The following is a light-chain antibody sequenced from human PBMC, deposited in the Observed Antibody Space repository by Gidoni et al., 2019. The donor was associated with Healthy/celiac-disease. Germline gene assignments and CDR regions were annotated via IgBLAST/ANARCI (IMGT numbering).Light chain of an antibody. J-gene: IGLJ2*01. CDR1: SSDVGGYNY. Sequence: QSALTQPASLSGSPGQSLTISCTGTSSDVGGYNYVSWYQQHPGNAPKLMIYDVSKRPSGVSNRFSGSKSGNTASLTISGLQAEDEADYYCSSYTSSSPPVVFGGGTKLTVL. CDR3: SSYTSSSPPVV. V-gene: IGLV2-14*03. CDR2: DVS.